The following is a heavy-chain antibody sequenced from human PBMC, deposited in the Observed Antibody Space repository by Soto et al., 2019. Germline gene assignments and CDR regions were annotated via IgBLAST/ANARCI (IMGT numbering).Heavy chain of an antibody. V-gene: IGHV4-39*01. CDR1: GGSISSSSYY. CDR2: IYYSGST. J-gene: IGHJ4*02. Sequence: SETLSLTCTVSGGSISSSSYYWGWIRQPPGKGLEWIGSIYYSGSTYYNPSLKSRVTISVDTSKNQFSLELSSVTAADTAVYYCARERSSWFDYWGQGTLVTVYS. D-gene: IGHD6-13*01. CDR3: ARERSSWFDY.